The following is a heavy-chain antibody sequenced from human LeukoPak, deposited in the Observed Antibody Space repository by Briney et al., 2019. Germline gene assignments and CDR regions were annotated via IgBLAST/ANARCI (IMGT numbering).Heavy chain of an antibody. D-gene: IGHD3-10*01. CDR1: GFTFSSYS. Sequence: GGSLRLSCAASGFTFSSYSMNWVRQAPGKGLEWVSSISSSSSYIYYADSVKGRFTISRDNSKNTLYLQMNSLRAEDTAVYYCARGARVWFGELSSGGYFDYWGQGTLVTVSS. CDR3: ARGARVWFGELSSGGYFDY. V-gene: IGHV3-21*04. J-gene: IGHJ4*02. CDR2: ISSSSSYI.